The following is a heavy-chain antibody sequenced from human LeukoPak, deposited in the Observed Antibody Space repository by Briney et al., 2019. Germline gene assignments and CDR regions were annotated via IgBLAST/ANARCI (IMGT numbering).Heavy chain of an antibody. CDR2: IYPGDSDT. D-gene: IGHD1-26*01. V-gene: IGHV5-51*01. J-gene: IGHJ4*02. CDR3: ARRRDLYSGSYYPFDY. CDR1: GYTFTTYW. Sequence: GESLKISCKGFGYTFTTYWIAWVRQMPGKGLEWMGNIYPGDSDTRYSPSFQGQVSFSADKSISTAYLQWSSLKASDTAMYYCARRRDLYSGSYYPFDYWGQGTLVTVSS.